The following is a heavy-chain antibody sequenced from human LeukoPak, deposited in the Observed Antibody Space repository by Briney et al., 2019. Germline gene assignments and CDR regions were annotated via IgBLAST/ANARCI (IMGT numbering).Heavy chain of an antibody. CDR2: IYTSGGT. D-gene: IGHD6-6*01. CDR3: ARDDYSSSSHYYYYMDV. CDR1: GGSISSYY. J-gene: IGHJ6*03. Sequence: PSETLSLTCTVSGGSISSYYWSWVRQPAGKGLEWIGRIYTSGGTNYNPSLKSRVTMSVDTSKNQFSLKLSSVTAADTAVYYCARDDYSSSSHYYYYMDVWGKGTTVTVSS. V-gene: IGHV4-4*07.